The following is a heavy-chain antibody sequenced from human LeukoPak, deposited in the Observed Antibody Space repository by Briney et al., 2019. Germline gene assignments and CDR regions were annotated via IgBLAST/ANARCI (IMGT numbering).Heavy chain of an antibody. V-gene: IGHV3-23*01. CDR3: ATVFKGRYFQDY. D-gene: IGHD1-26*01. J-gene: IGHJ4*02. CDR2: IIVSGGTT. Sequence: GGSLRLSCAASGFTFSSYAMSWVRQAPGKGLKGVAAIIVSGGTTYYADSVKGRFTISRDNSKNTLYLQMTSLRVEATAVYYCATVFKGRYFQDYWGQGTLVTVSS. CDR1: GFTFSSYA.